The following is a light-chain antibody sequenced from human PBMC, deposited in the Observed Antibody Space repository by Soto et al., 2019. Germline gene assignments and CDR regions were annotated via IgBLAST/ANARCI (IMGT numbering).Light chain of an antibody. Sequence: QSALTQPASVSGSPGQSITISCTGTSSDVGSYNLVSWYQQHPGKAPKLMIYEGSKRPSGVSHRFSGSKSGNTASLTTSGLQAEDEADYYCCSYAVGALSGVVFGGGTKVTVL. V-gene: IGLV2-23*03. CDR2: EGS. CDR3: CSYAVGALSGVV. J-gene: IGLJ2*01. CDR1: SSDVGSYNL.